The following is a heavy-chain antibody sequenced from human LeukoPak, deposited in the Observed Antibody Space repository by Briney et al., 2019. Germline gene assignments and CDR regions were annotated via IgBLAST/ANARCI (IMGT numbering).Heavy chain of an antibody. CDR1: GGSISNGGYY. CDR3: ARSVVPAAISDYSSGLYVVPRGWFDP. Sequence: SETLSFTCTVSGGSISNGGYYWSWIRQHPGKGLEWIGYIYYSGSTFYNPSLKSRVTISVDASKNQFSLKLSSVTAADTAVYFCARSVVPAAISDYSSGLYVVPRGWFDPWGQGTLVTVSS. V-gene: IGHV4-31*03. CDR2: IYYSGST. J-gene: IGHJ5*02. D-gene: IGHD6-19*01.